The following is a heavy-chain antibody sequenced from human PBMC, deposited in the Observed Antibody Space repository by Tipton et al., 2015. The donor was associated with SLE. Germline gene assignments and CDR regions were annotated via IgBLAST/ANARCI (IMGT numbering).Heavy chain of an antibody. CDR2: INHSGST. V-gene: IGHV4-34*01. D-gene: IGHD6-6*01. Sequence: TLSLTCAVYGGSFSGYYWSWIRQPPGKGLEWIGEINHSGSTNYNPSLKSRVTISVDTSKNQFSLKRSSVTAADTAVYYCASPARWGQGTLVTVSS. CDR3: ASPAR. J-gene: IGHJ4*02. CDR1: GGSFSGYY.